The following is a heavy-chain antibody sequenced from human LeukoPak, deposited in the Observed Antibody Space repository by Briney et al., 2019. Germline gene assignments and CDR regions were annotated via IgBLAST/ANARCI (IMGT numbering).Heavy chain of an antibody. CDR3: ARELFGGSYYFDY. V-gene: IGHV3-7*04. CDR1: GFTFSSYW. D-gene: IGHD3-3*01. Sequence: GGSLRLSCAASGFTFSSYWMSWVRQAPGKGLGWVANIKQDGSEKFYVDSVKGRFTISRDNAKSSLYLQMSSLRAEDTAVYYCARELFGGSYYFDYWGQGILVTVSS. CDR2: IKQDGSEK. J-gene: IGHJ4*02.